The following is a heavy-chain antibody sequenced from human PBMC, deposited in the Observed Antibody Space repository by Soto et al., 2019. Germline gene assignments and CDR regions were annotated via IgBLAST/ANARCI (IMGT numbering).Heavy chain of an antibody. D-gene: IGHD3-22*01. J-gene: IGHJ4*02. Sequence: ASVKVSCKASGGTFSSNAISWVRQAAGQGLEWMGGIIPILDTAKYAQKFQGRVTMTTDTSTSTAYMELRSLRSDDTAVYYCARDYYDSSGYIPTYWGQGTLVTVSS. V-gene: IGHV1-69*10. CDR2: IIPILDTA. CDR1: GGTFSSNA. CDR3: ARDYYDSSGYIPTY.